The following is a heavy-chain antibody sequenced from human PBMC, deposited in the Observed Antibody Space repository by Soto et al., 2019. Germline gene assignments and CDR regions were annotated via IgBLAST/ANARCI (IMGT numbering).Heavy chain of an antibody. CDR3: ARDMLGPRAFAH. J-gene: IGHJ4*02. CDR2: ISTDGSRT. V-gene: IGHV3-74*01. Sequence: EVQLVESGGGIVQPGGSLRLSCSVSGFTFSSHWMHWVRQAPGKGLVWVSRISTDGSRTTYADSVKGRVTISRDNAKNTLYPDMSSLRADDTAVYYCARDMLGPRAFAHWGQGTLVTVSS. D-gene: IGHD3-10*02. CDR1: GFTFSSHW.